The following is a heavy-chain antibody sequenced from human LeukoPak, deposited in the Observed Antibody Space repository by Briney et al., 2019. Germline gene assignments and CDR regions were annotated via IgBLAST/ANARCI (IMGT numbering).Heavy chain of an antibody. CDR1: GFTFDDYA. CDR2: ISWNSGSI. J-gene: IGHJ5*02. Sequence: GRSLRLSCAASGFTFDDYAMHWVRQAPGKGLEWVSGISWNSGSIGYADSVKGRFTISRDNAKNSLYLQMNSLRAEDTALYHCAKDKGGWPAGWFDPWGQGTLVTVSS. D-gene: IGHD6-19*01. CDR3: AKDKGGWPAGWFDP. V-gene: IGHV3-9*01.